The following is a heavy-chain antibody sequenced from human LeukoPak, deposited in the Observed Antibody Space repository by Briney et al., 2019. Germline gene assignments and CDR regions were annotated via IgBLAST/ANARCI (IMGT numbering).Heavy chain of an antibody. D-gene: IGHD2-2*01. Sequence: SGTLSLTCSVSGGSISSSNWWSRVRQPPGKGLEWIGEIYHSGSTNYNPSLKSRVTISVDKSKNQFSLKLSSVTAADTAVYYCARDSRVYCSSTSCPYFDYWGQGTLVTVSS. CDR2: IYHSGST. CDR1: GGSISSSNW. V-gene: IGHV4-4*02. CDR3: ARDSRVYCSSTSCPYFDY. J-gene: IGHJ4*02.